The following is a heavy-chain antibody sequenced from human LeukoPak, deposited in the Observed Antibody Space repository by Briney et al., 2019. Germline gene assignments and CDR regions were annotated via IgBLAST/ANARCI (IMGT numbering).Heavy chain of an antibody. Sequence: PSETLSLTCTVSGGSISSYYWSWIRQPAGKGLEWIGRIYYSGSTNYNPSLKSRVTISVDTSKNQFPLKLSSVTAADTAVYYCARGIAARPSYYGMDVWGQGTTVTVSS. CDR1: GGSISSYY. CDR3: ARGIAARPSYYGMDV. CDR2: IYYSGST. V-gene: IGHV4-4*07. D-gene: IGHD6-6*01. J-gene: IGHJ6*02.